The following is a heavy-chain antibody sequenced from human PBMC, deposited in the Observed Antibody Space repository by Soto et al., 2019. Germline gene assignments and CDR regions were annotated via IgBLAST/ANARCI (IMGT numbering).Heavy chain of an antibody. CDR2: ISYDGSNK. D-gene: IGHD3-22*01. V-gene: IGHV3-30-3*01. Sequence: GGSLRLSCAASGFTFSSYAMHWVRQAPGKGLEWVAVISYDGSNKYYADSVKGRFTISRDNSKNTLYLQMNSLRAEDTAVYYCARGIHYYDSSGSYNWFDPWGQGTLVTVSS. CDR1: GFTFSSYA. CDR3: ARGIHYYDSSGSYNWFDP. J-gene: IGHJ5*02.